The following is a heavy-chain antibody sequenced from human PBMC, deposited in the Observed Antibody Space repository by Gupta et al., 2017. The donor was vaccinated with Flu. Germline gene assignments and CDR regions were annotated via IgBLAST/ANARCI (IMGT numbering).Heavy chain of an antibody. CDR2: IRSKANSYAT. Sequence: EVQLVESGGGLVQPGGSLKLSCAASGFTFSGSAMHWVRQASGKGLEWVGRIRSKANSYATAYAASVKGRFTISRDDSKNTAYLQMNSLKTEDTAVYYCTSPQTNRIDYGMDVWGQGTTVTVSS. CDR1: GFTFSGSA. CDR3: TSPQTNRIDYGMDV. D-gene: IGHD1-26*01. J-gene: IGHJ6*02. V-gene: IGHV3-73*02.